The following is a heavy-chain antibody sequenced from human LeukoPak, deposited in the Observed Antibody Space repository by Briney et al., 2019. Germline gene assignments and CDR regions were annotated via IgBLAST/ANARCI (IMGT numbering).Heavy chain of an antibody. CDR2: VHSSETT. V-gene: IGHV4-59*02. J-gene: IGHJ4*02. Sequence: MPSETLSLTCTVSGASVTTYHWSWLRQSPEKGLEWIANVHSSETTYYNPSLRSRVSISIDTSKNQFPLKMTSVTTADTAVYYCARDIRAVGATLYFDYWGQGTLVTVCS. D-gene: IGHD1-26*01. CDR3: ARDIRAVGATLYFDY. CDR1: GASVTTYH.